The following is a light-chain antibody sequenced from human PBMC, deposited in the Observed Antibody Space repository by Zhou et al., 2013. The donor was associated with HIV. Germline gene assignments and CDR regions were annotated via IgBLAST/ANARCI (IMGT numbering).Light chain of an antibody. Sequence: DIQVTQSPSSLSASVGDRVTITCRASQDIRDSLAWYQQKPGKAPKLLVFAASRLESGVPSRFSGSGSGTDYTLTISTLQPQDFATYYCQHYYSIPPTFGQGTNVEI. CDR1: QDIRDS. J-gene: IGKJ1*01. CDR3: QHYYSIPPT. CDR2: AAS. V-gene: IGKV1-NL1*01.